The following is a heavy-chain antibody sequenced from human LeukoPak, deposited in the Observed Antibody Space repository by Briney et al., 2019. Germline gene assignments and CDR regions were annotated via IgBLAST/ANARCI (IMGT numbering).Heavy chain of an antibody. D-gene: IGHD3-22*01. CDR2: ISSGGNT. Sequence: PGGSLRLSCAASGFIVSSNYMSWVRQAPGKGLEWVSVISSGGNTYYADSVKGRFTISRDNAKNSLYLQMNSLRAEDTAVYYCARGVYDSSGYYYVFDYWGQGTLVTVSP. CDR1: GFIVSSNY. J-gene: IGHJ4*02. CDR3: ARGVYDSSGYYYVFDY. V-gene: IGHV3-53*01.